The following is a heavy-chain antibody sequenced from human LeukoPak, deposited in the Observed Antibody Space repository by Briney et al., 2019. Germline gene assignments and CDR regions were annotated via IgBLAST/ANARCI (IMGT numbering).Heavy chain of an antibody. V-gene: IGHV4-38-2*01. CDR2: IYHSGST. Sequence: SETLSLTCAVSGYSISSGYYWGWIRQPPGKGLEWIGSIYHSGSTYYNPSLKSRVTISVDTSKNQFSLKLSSVTAADTAVYYCARNTTDRFFDYWGQGTLVTVSS. D-gene: IGHD4-17*01. J-gene: IGHJ4*02. CDR3: ARNTTDRFFDY. CDR1: GYSISSGYY.